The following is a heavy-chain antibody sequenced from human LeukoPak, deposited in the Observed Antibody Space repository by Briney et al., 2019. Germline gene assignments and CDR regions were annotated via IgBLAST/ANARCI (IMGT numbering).Heavy chain of an antibody. J-gene: IGHJ4*02. Sequence: GGSLRLSCAASGFTFSKEVMHWVRQAPGKGLEYVSTITDNGDRTYHADSVKGRSTISRDNSKDTLYLQMGSLRAEDTAVYYCVRDYRATYSFDYWGQGTLVTVSS. CDR1: GFTFSKEV. V-gene: IGHV3-64*02. D-gene: IGHD3-16*02. CDR3: VRDYRATYSFDY. CDR2: ITDNGDRT.